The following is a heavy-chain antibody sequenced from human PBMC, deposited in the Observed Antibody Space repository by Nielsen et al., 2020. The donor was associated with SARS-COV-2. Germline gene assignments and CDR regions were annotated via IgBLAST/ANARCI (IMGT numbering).Heavy chain of an antibody. D-gene: IGHD2-2*01. J-gene: IGHJ3*02. V-gene: IGHV3-9*01. CDR1: GFTFDDYA. CDR2: ISWNSGSI. Sequence: SLKISCAASGFTFDDYAMHWVRQAPGKGLEWVSGISWNSGSIGYADSVKGRFTISRDNAKNSLYLQMNSLRAEDTAVYYCARGLDIVVVPSSGAFDIWGQGTMVTVSS. CDR3: ARGLDIVVVPSSGAFDI.